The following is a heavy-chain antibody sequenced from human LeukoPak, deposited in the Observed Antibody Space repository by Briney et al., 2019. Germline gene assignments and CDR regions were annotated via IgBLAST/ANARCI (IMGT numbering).Heavy chain of an antibody. CDR1: GDSISSGRYY. CDR2: IYYSGST. J-gene: IGHJ3*02. V-gene: IGHV4-61*01. CDR3: ARSYYDILTGAGGAFDI. Sequence: SETLSLTCPVSGDSISSGRYYWSWIRQPPGKGLEWFGYIYYSGSTNYNPSLKSRVTISVDTSKNQFSLKLSSVTAADTAVYYCARSYYDILTGAGGAFDIWGQGTMVTVSS. D-gene: IGHD3-9*01.